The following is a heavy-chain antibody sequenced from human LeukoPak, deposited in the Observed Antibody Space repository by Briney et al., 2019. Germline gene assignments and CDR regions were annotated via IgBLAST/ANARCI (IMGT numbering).Heavy chain of an antibody. J-gene: IGHJ6*03. CDR2: IYYSGST. D-gene: IGHD6-19*01. CDR1: GGSISSYY. CDR3: ARVRQWLAWGYYYYYMDV. V-gene: IGHV4-59*01. Sequence: SETLSLTCTVSGGSISSYYWSWIRQPPGKGLEWIGYIYYSGSTNYNPSLKSRVTISVDTSKNQFSLKLSSVTAADTAVYYCARVRQWLAWGYYYYYMDVWGKGPTVTVSS.